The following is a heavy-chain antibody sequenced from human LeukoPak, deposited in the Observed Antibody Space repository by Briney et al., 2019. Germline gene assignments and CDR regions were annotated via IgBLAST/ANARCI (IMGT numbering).Heavy chain of an antibody. V-gene: IGHV4-61*01. CDR2: IHYSGST. CDR3: ARSYYDSSGYYSVAFDI. Sequence: SQTLSLTCTVSGDSISSGIYYWNWIRQPPGKGLEWIGYIHYSGSTNYNPSLKSRVTISVDTSKNQFSLKLSSVTAADTAVYYCARSYYDSSGYYSVAFDIWGQGTMVTVSS. CDR1: GDSISSGIYY. J-gene: IGHJ3*02. D-gene: IGHD3-22*01.